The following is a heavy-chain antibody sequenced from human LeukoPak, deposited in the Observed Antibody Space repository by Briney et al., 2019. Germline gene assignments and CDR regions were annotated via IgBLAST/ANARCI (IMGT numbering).Heavy chain of an antibody. D-gene: IGHD2-15*01. CDR2: INPDGGEE. CDR1: GLTLSNYW. CDR3: AREADCSGGNCYRGAFDI. V-gene: IGHV3-7*01. J-gene: IGHJ3*02. Sequence: SGGSLRLSCAVSGLTLSNYWMNWVRQAPGKGLEWVANINPDGGEERYVDSVKGRFVISRDNAKNSLYLQMNSLRAEDTAVYYCAREADCSGGNCYRGAFDIWGQGTMITVSS.